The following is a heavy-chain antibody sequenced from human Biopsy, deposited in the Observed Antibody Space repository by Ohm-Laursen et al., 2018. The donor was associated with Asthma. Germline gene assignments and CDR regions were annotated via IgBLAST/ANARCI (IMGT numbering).Heavy chain of an antibody. D-gene: IGHD3-22*01. J-gene: IGHJ4*02. Sequence: TLSLTCTVSGDSIISGGCCWNWIRQPPGKGLEWIGYIHHSWTSYFNPSLKSRVSFSRDTSKNQFSLRLSSVTAADTAMYYCARIPRRSGSYFVDYWGQGTLVTVSS. V-gene: IGHV4-31*03. CDR2: IHHSWTS. CDR1: GDSIISGGCC. CDR3: ARIPRRSGSYFVDY.